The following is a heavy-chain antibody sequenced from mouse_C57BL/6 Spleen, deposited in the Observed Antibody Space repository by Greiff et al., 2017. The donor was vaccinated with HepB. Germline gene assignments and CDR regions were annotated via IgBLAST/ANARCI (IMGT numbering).Heavy chain of an antibody. V-gene: IGHV1-62-2*01. D-gene: IGHD2-3*01. CDR3: ARHGDYDGYLGYYAMDD. Sequence: VQLQQSGAELVKPGASVKLSCKASGYTFTEYTIHWVKQRSGQGLEWIGWFYPGSGSIKYNEKFKDKATLTADKSSSTVYMELSRLTSEDSAVYFCARHGDYDGYLGYYAMDDWGQGTSVTVSS. J-gene: IGHJ4*01. CDR2: FYPGSGSI. CDR1: GYTFTEYT.